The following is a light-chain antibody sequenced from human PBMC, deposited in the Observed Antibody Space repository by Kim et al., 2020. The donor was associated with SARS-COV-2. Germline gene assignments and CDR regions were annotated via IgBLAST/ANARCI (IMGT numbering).Light chain of an antibody. CDR1: ETLVPSDENIY. CDR3: MQVSQHPHT. CDR2: KIS. Sequence: PATIPSRHSETLVPSDENIYWLLPQQTRGRPQRPLLYKISDRFCGVLDRFSGSRAGTDHTLKISSVEAEDGGVYFCMQVSQHPHTFGQGTKLEI. V-gene: IGKV2-24*01. J-gene: IGKJ2*01.